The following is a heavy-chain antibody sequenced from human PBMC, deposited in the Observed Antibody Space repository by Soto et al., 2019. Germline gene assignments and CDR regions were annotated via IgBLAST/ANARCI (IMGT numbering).Heavy chain of an antibody. CDR1: GGSVSSSSYY. V-gene: IGHV4-39*01. CDR2: VYYSGST. D-gene: IGHD3-9*01. CDR3: GRLEGLATISYYFDY. J-gene: IGHJ4*02. Sequence: QLQLQESGPGLVKPSETLSLTCTVSGGSVSSSSYYWGWVRQPPGKGLEWIGSVYYSGSTYYNPSLASRATISVDKSKNQCPLKLMSLSAADTAVYYCGRLEGLATISYYFDYWGQGALVTVSS.